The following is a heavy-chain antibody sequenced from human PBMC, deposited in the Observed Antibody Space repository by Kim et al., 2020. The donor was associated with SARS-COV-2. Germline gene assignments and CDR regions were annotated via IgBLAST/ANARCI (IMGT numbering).Heavy chain of an antibody. D-gene: IGHD3-9*01. Sequence: GGSLRLSCAASGFTFSSYDMHWVRQAPGKGLEWVSVIWYDGSNKYYADSVKGRFTISRDNSKNTLYLQMNSLRAEDTAVYYCAKGPVLRYFDWLLRGGYYFVSCGQGTLFSVSS. CDR1: GFTFSSYD. V-gene: IGHV3-33*06. CDR2: IWYDGSNK. J-gene: IGHJ4*02. CDR3: AKGPVLRYFDWLLRGGYYFVS.